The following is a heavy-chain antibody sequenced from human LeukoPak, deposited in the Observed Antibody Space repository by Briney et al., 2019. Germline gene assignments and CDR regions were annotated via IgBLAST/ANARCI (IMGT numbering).Heavy chain of an antibody. CDR1: GFTFSSYW. CDR3: ARDVVLWFGKFDY. Sequence: AGGSLRLSCAASGFTFSSYWMSWVRQAPGKGLEWVANIEQDGSEKYYVDSVKGRFTISRDNAKNSLYLQMNSLRAEDTAVYYCARDVVLWFGKFDYWGQGTLVTVSS. V-gene: IGHV3-7*01. D-gene: IGHD3-10*01. CDR2: IEQDGSEK. J-gene: IGHJ4*02.